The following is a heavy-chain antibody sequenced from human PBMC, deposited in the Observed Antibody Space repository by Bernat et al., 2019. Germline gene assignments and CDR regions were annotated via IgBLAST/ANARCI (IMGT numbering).Heavy chain of an antibody. D-gene: IGHD5-12*01. CDR3: ARDRDIVATSSYYYYYGMDV. CDR1: GFTFSSYG. J-gene: IGHJ6*02. Sequence: QVQLVESGGGVVQPGRSLRLSCAASGFTFSSYGMHWVRQAPGKGLEWVAVIWYDGSNKYYADSVKGRFTISRDNSKHTLYLQMNSLRAEDTAVYYCARDRDIVATSSYYYYYGMDVWGQGTTVTVSS. V-gene: IGHV3-33*01. CDR2: IWYDGSNK.